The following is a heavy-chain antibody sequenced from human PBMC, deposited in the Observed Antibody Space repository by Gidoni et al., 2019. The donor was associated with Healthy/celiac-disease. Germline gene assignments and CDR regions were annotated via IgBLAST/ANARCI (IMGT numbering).Heavy chain of an antibody. CDR2: TVSTVSSSSSYI. Sequence: EVQLVESGGCLVKPGGSLRLSCAASGFAFSSYSFNWVRQAPGKGLEWGSSTVSTVSSSSSYIYYADSVKGRFTISRDNAKNSLYLQMNSLRAEDTAVYYCARDFRAYGDYHGFDYWGQGTLVTVSS. V-gene: IGHV3-21*01. D-gene: IGHD4-17*01. J-gene: IGHJ4*02. CDR3: ARDFRAYGDYHGFDY. CDR1: GFAFSSYS.